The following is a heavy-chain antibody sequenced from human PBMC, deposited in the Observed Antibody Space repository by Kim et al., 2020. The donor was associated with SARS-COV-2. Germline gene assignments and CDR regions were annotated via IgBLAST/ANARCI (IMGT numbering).Heavy chain of an antibody. J-gene: IGHJ4*01. D-gene: IGHD1-1*01. Sequence: GGSLRLSCAASAFTVSSNYMSWVRQAPGKGLEWVSAIYGNGTRYYSGSARGRFIVFSDNSNDMMQFQLNGIIVADTTASYYARNVFKSDAYAYGFDDWG. CDR1: AFTVSSNY. V-gene: IGHV3-53*01. CDR3: ARNVFKSDAYAYGFDD. CDR2: IYGNGTR.